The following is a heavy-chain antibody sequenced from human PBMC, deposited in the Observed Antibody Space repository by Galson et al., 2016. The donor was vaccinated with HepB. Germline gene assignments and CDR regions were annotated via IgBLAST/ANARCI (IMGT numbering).Heavy chain of an antibody. Sequence: SVKVSCKASGDSFYFYGISWVRQAPGQGLEWMGRVIPLLGTRDYAQKFQGRVTITADKSTRTAYMELSSLRSEDTAFYYCARDGGEDYGDSQGAFDIWGQGTMVTVSS. CDR3: ARDGGEDYGDSQGAFDI. D-gene: IGHD4-17*01. CDR1: GDSFYFYG. J-gene: IGHJ3*02. CDR2: VIPLLGTR. V-gene: IGHV1-69*04.